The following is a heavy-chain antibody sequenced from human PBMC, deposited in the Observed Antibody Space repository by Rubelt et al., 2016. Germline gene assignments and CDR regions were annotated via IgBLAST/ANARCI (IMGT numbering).Heavy chain of an antibody. V-gene: IGHV3-23*04. CDR3: ARAPKYYYDSSGYYYGGLGLPSPDY. Sequence: EVQLVESGGGLVQPGGSLRLSCAASGFTFSSYAMSWVRQAPGKGLEWVSAISGSGGSTYYADSVKGRFTISRDNAKNSLYLQMNSLRAEDTAVYYCARAPKYYYDSSGYYYGGLGLPSPDYWGQGTLVTVSS. CDR2: ISGSGGST. D-gene: IGHD3-22*01. CDR1: GFTFSSYA. J-gene: IGHJ4*02.